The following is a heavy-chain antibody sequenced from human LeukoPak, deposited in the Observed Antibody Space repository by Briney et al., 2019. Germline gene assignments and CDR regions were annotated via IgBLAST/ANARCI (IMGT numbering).Heavy chain of an antibody. V-gene: IGHV4-34*01. CDR1: GGSFSDYY. J-gene: IGHJ4*02. Sequence: SSETLSLTCAVYGGSFSDYYWSWLRRPPGKGLEWIGEINHSGNTYYNPSLKSRVTVSVDTSKNHFSLKLDSVTAADTAVYYCARTVGIVVIPGVQEDAYFDNWGQGTLVTVSS. CDR3: ARTVGIVVIPGVQEDAYFDN. D-gene: IGHD2-2*01. CDR2: INHSGNT.